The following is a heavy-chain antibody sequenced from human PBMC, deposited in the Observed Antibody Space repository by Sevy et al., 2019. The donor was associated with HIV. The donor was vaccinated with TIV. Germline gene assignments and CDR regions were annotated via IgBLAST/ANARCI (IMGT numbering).Heavy chain of an antibody. D-gene: IGHD3-16*01. V-gene: IGHV4-30-2*01. Sequence: SETLPLTCAVSGGSISSGGYSWSWIRQPPGKGLEWIGYIYQSGSTYYNPSLKSRVTISVGRSKNQFSLKLSSVTAADTVVYYCARARVGDAFDIWGQGTMVTVSS. CDR3: ARARVGDAFDI. CDR1: GGSISSGGYS. J-gene: IGHJ3*02. CDR2: IYQSGST.